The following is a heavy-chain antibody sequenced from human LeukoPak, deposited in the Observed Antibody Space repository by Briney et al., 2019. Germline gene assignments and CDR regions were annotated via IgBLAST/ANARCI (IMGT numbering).Heavy chain of an antibody. Sequence: PSETLSLTCTVSGGSISSGGYYWSWIRQHPGKGLERIGYIYYSGSTYYNPSLKSRVTISVDKSKNQFSLKLSSVTAADTAVYYCARASRGYKYDMDVWGQGTTVTVSS. CDR2: IYYSGST. CDR1: GGSISSGGYY. J-gene: IGHJ6*02. CDR3: ARASRGYKYDMDV. D-gene: IGHD5-18*01. V-gene: IGHV4-31*03.